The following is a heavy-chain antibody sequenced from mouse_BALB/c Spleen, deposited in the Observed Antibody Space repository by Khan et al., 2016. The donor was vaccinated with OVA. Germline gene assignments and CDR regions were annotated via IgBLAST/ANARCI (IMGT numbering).Heavy chain of an antibody. J-gene: IGHJ4*01. D-gene: IGHD2-13*01. V-gene: IGHV3-2*02. Sequence: EVQLQESGPGLVKPSQSLSLTCTVTGYSITSDFAWNWIRQFPGNKLEWMGYISSTGSTSYRPSLKSRISITRDTSKNQFFLHLNSVTAEDTATDYCARSLYYSDSYAMDYGGQGTSVTVSS. CDR2: ISSTGST. CDR3: ARSLYYSDSYAMDY. CDR1: GYSITSDFA.